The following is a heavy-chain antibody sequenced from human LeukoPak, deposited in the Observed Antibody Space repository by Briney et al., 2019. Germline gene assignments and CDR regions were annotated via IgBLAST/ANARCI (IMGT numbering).Heavy chain of an antibody. V-gene: IGHV3-23*01. J-gene: IGHJ4*02. CDR3: AQTAEMATILYFDY. D-gene: IGHD5-24*01. Sequence: GGSVTLSCAASGFTFNSYGMSWVRQAPGKGREGVSAISGSGGSTYYAHSVKGRFTISRDNSKNTLYLQMNSLRAEDTAVYYCAQTAEMATILYFDYWGQGTLVTVSS. CDR2: ISGSGGST. CDR1: GFTFNSYG.